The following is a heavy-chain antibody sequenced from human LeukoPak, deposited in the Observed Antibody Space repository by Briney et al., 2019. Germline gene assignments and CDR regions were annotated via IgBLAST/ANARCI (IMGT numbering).Heavy chain of an antibody. CDR3: VRDMNTVTTCYLHH. J-gene: IGHJ1*01. D-gene: IGHD4-17*01. Sequence: GGSLRLSCAGSGFTFGAYSMSWVRQAPGKGLQWVSSISRSSRHKYYVDPVKGRFTISRDDAENSLYLQMNSLRVDDTALYYCVRDMNTVTTCYLHHWGQGTLVTVSS. V-gene: IGHV3-21*06. CDR1: GFTFGAYS. CDR2: ISRSSRHK.